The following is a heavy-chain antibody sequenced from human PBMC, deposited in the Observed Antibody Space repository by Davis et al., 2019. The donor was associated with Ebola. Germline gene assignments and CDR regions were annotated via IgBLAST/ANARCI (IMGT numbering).Heavy chain of an antibody. CDR2: ISGNGDRT. V-gene: IGHV3-23*01. D-gene: IGHD2-2*01. CDR1: GFTFSTYA. J-gene: IGHJ6*02. Sequence: GESLKISCTTSGFTFSTYALSWVRQAPGKGLEWVASISGNGDRTFYADSVKGRFTISRDNSNNLLYLQMNSLRAEDTAVYYCARETVVPAAIFRLNYYYGMDVWGQGTTVTVSS. CDR3: ARETVVPAAIFRLNYYYGMDV.